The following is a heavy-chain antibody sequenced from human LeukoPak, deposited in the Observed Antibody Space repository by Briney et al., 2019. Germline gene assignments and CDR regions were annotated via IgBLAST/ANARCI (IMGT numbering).Heavy chain of an antibody. CDR1: GFAFSSFG. Sequence: GGSLRLSCAASGFAFSSFGMHWARQAPGKGLDWVAVITYDGSEKYYADSVKGRFTISRDNSKNTLYLQMDILRTEDTAVYYCARGLDYDILTFWGQGTLVTVSS. D-gene: IGHD3-9*01. V-gene: IGHV3-30-3*01. J-gene: IGHJ4*02. CDR2: ITYDGSEK. CDR3: ARGLDYDILTF.